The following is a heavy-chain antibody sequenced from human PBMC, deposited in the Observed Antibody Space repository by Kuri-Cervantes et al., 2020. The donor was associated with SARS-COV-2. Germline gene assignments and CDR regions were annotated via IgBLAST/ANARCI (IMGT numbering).Heavy chain of an antibody. Sequence: ASVKVSCKASGGTFSSYAISWVRQAPGQGLEWMGIINPSGGSTSYAQKFQGRVTMTRDTSTSTVYMELNSLRAEDTAVYYCAKEGITGTTPFDYWGQGTRVTCYS. D-gene: IGHD1-7*01. V-gene: IGHV1-46*01. CDR1: GGTFSSYA. J-gene: IGHJ4*02. CDR3: AKEGITGTTPFDY. CDR2: INPSGGST.